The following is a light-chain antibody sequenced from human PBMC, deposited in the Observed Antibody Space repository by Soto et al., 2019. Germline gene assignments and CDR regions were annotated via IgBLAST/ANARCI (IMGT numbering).Light chain of an antibody. CDR2: QDS. CDR3: QAWDSSIVV. J-gene: IGLJ2*01. V-gene: IGLV3-1*01. Sequence: SYELTQPPSESMSPGQTASITCSGDKLGDKYACWYQQKPGQSPVLVIYQDSKRPSGIPERFSGSNSGNTATLTISGTQAMDQADYYCQAWDSSIVVFGGGTKLTLL. CDR1: KLGDKY.